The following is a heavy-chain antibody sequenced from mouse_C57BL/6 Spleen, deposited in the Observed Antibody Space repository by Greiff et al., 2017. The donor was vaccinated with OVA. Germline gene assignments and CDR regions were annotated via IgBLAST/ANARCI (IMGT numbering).Heavy chain of an antibody. V-gene: IGHV5-4*01. J-gene: IGHJ1*03. CDR3: ARDQDYGSSPWYFDV. Sequence: DVKLVESGGGLVKPGGSLKLSCAASGFTFSSYAMSWVRQTPEKRLEWVATISDGGSYTYYPDNVKGRFTISRDNAKNNLYLQMSHLKSEDTAMYYCARDQDYGSSPWYFDVWGTGTTVTVSS. CDR1: GFTFSSYA. CDR2: ISDGGSYT. D-gene: IGHD1-1*01.